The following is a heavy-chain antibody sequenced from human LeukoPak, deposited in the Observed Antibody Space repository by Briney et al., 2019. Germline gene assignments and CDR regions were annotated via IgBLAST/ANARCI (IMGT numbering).Heavy chain of an antibody. V-gene: IGHV4-59*01. CDR1: GGSISSYY. J-gene: IGHJ4*02. Sequence: PSETLSLTCTVSGGSISSYYWSWIRQPPGKGLEWIGYIYYSGSTNYNPSLKSRVTISVDTSKNQFSLKLSSVTAADTAVYYCAVSRGSYYLDYWGQGTLVTVSS. D-gene: IGHD1-26*01. CDR3: AVSRGSYYLDY. CDR2: IYYSGST.